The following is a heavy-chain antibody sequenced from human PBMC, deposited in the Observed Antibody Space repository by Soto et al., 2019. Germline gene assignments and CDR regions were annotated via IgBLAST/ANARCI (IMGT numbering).Heavy chain of an antibody. Sequence: QVQLVQSGAEVKKPGASVKVSCKASGYTFTSHTIHWVRQAPGQRLEWMAWINVNNDNRKYSQKFQGRVTISIDTSATTAYMELSSLRSEDTAVYYFARSSLTAVDYWGQGTLVTVSS. CDR2: INVNNDNR. D-gene: IGHD5-18*01. CDR3: ARSSLTAVDY. J-gene: IGHJ4*02. V-gene: IGHV1-3*01. CDR1: GYTFTSHT.